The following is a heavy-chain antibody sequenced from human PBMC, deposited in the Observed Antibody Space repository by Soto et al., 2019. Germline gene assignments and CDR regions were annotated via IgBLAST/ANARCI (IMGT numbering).Heavy chain of an antibody. CDR2: INWNDDE. Sequence: QITLKESGPTLVKPTQTLTLTCTFSGFSLNTRAVGVGWIRQAPGKALEGLALINWNDDERYSPSLKDRLTITKDTSKTHVVLTMTNIGPVDTATYYCAHRHDLGGFDIWGQGTAVTVSS. D-gene: IGHD2-15*01. CDR1: GFSLNTRAVG. CDR3: AHRHDLGGFDI. J-gene: IGHJ3*02. V-gene: IGHV2-5*01.